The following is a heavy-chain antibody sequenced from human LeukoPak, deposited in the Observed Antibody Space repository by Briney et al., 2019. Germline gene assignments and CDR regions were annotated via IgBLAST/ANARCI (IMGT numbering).Heavy chain of an antibody. V-gene: IGHV3-21*01. CDR2: ISSSSSYI. CDR3: ARKWLYYYDSSGYYYGSEYFQH. Sequence: GGSLRLSCAASGFTFSSYSMNWVRQAPGKGLEWVSSISSSSSYIYYADSVKGRFTISRDNAKNSLYLLMNSLRAEDTAVYYCARKWLYYYDSSGYYYGSEYFQHWGQGTLVTVSS. D-gene: IGHD3-22*01. J-gene: IGHJ1*01. CDR1: GFTFSSYS.